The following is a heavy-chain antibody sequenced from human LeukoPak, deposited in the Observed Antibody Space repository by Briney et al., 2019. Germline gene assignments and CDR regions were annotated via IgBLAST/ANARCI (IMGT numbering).Heavy chain of an antibody. V-gene: IGHV3-53*01. CDR3: ATGGRSGMAFDF. Sequence: GRSLRLSCSFSGFIATSNCMAWVRQSPGKGLQWISFIYGGGNTLYADSVRDRFSISRDNSKSTLYLQMSSLRVEDTAVYYCATGGRSGMAFDFWGQGTLVTVSS. CDR1: GFIATSNC. D-gene: IGHD2-8*01. CDR2: IYGGGNT. J-gene: IGHJ4*02.